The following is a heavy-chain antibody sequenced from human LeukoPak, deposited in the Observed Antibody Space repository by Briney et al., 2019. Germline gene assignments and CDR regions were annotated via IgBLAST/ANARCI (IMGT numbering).Heavy chain of an antibody. V-gene: IGHV1-18*01. J-gene: IGHJ4*02. CDR2: ISPYNGDT. D-gene: IGHD6-19*01. CDR1: GYDFTSVG. CDR3: ARAGSGSGWYFDY. Sequence: ASVKVSCKTSGYDFTSVGITWVRQAPGQGLEWMGWISPYNGDTRYVQKLQGRVTMTTDTSTTTAYMELRSLRFDDTAVYYCARAGSGSGWYFDYWGQGTLVTVSS.